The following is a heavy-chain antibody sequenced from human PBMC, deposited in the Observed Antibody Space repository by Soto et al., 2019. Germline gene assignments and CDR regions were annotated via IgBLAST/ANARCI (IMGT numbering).Heavy chain of an antibody. V-gene: IGHV3-30-3*01. CDR2: ISYDGSNK. J-gene: IGHJ6*02. CDR3: ASRNGGGSYFFSQYYYYYGMDV. D-gene: IGHD1-26*01. CDR1: GVTLSSHA. Sequence: PGGSLRLSCAASGVTLSSHAMHWVRQAPGKGLEWVAVISYDGSNKYYADSVKGRFTISRDNSKNTLYVEMNSLRAEDTAVYYCASRNGGGSYFFSQYYYYYGMDVWGQGTTVTVSS.